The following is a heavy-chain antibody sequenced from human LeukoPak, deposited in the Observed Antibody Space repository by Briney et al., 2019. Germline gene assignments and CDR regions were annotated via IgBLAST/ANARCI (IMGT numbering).Heavy chain of an antibody. CDR1: GYSFTSYW. CDR2: IYPGDSDT. D-gene: IGHD5-24*01. CDR3: ARDGGRDYWYFDL. Sequence: GESLKISCKGSGYSFTSYWIGWVRQTPGKGLEWMGIIYPGDSDTRYSPSFQGQVTVSADKSISTAYLQWSSLKASDTAMYYCARDGGRDYWYFDLWGRGTLVTVSS. J-gene: IGHJ2*01. V-gene: IGHV5-51*01.